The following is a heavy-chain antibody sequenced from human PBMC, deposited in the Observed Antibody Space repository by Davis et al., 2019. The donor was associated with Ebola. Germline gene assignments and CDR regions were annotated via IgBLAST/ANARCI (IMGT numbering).Heavy chain of an antibody. CDR1: GFTFSNAW. Sequence: GSLRLSCAASGFTFSNAWMSWVRQAPGKGLEWVGRIKSKTDGGTTDYAAPVKGRFTISRDDSKNTLYLQMNSLKTEDTAVYYCTTRGLDGYYYYGMDVWGQGTTVTVSS. J-gene: IGHJ6*02. V-gene: IGHV3-15*01. CDR2: IKSKTDGGTT. D-gene: IGHD3/OR15-3a*01. CDR3: TTRGLDGYYYYGMDV.